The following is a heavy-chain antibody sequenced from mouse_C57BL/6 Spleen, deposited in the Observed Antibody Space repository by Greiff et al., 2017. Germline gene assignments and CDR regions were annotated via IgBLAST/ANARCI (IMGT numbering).Heavy chain of an antibody. J-gene: IGHJ3*01. CDR3: ATYGKGTWFAY. D-gene: IGHD2-10*02. V-gene: IGHV1-18*01. Sequence: EVKLMESGPELVKPGASVKIPCKASGYTFTDYNMDWVKQSHGKSLEWIGDINPNNGGTIYNQKFKGKATLTVDKSSSTAYMELRSLTSEDTAVYYCATYGKGTWFAYWGQGTLVTVSA. CDR1: GYTFTDYN. CDR2: INPNNGGT.